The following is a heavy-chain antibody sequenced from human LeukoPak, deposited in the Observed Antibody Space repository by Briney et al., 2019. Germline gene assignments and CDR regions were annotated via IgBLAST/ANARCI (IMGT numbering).Heavy chain of an antibody. CDR2: ISYDGSNK. V-gene: IGHV3-30*04. Sequence: GGSLRLSCAASGFTFSSYAMHWVRQAPGKGLEWVAVISYDGSNKYYADSVKGRFTISRDNSKNTLYLQMNSLRAEGTAVYYCARDTAMVPDYWGQGTLVTVSS. CDR1: GFTFSSYA. CDR3: ARDTAMVPDY. J-gene: IGHJ4*02. D-gene: IGHD5-18*01.